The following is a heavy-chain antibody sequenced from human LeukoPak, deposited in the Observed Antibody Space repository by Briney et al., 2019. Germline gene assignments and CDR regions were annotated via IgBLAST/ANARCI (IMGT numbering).Heavy chain of an antibody. CDR1: GGSISSGDYY. CDR3: ARATKEGTTVTRFDY. D-gene: IGHD4-17*01. CDR2: IYYSGST. V-gene: IGHV4-31*03. J-gene: IGHJ4*02. Sequence: SETLSLTCTVSGGSISSGDYYWTWIRQNPGKGLEWIGYIYYSGSTYYTPSLKSRVTISLDTSNNQFSLTLTSVTAADTAVYYCARATKEGTTVTRFDYWGQGTLVTVSS.